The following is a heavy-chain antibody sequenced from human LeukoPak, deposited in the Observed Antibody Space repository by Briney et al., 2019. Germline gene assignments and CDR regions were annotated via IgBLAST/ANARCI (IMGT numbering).Heavy chain of an antibody. CDR2: IYTSGST. J-gene: IGHJ6*03. Sequence: SQTLSLTCTVSGRSISSGSYYWSWVRQPAGKGLEWVGRIYTSGSTNYNPSLKSRVTISVDTSKNQFSLKLSSVTAADTAVYYCASTARQYGSGSYYHYYYYMDVWGKGTTVTVSS. CDR1: GRSISSGSYY. CDR3: ASTARQYGSGSYYHYYYYMDV. V-gene: IGHV4-61*02. D-gene: IGHD3-10*01.